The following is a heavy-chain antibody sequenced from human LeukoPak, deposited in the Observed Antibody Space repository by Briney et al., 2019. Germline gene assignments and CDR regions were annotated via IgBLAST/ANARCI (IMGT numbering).Heavy chain of an antibody. Sequence: SETLSLTCTVSGGSISSSSYYWGWIRQPPGKGLEWIRSIYYSGSTYYNPSLKSRVTISVDTSKNQFSLKLSSVTAADTAVYYCASLYYDILTGPPPWSQGTLVTVSS. D-gene: IGHD3-9*01. CDR3: ASLYYDILTGPPP. J-gene: IGHJ5*02. CDR1: GGSISSSSYY. CDR2: IYYSGST. V-gene: IGHV4-39*01.